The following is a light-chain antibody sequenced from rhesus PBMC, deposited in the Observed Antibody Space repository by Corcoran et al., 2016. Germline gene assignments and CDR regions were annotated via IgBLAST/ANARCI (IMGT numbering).Light chain of an antibody. V-gene: IGKV1-38*01. J-gene: IGKJ4*01. Sequence: DIQLTQSPSSLSASVGDRVTITCRASQDISSYLAWYQQKSGKAPKLLIYDASNLQSGVPSRVSGSGSGTEFTLTFNSLQPEDFATDYCQQRNSYPLTFGGGTKVEIK. CDR3: QQRNSYPLT. CDR1: QDISSY. CDR2: DAS.